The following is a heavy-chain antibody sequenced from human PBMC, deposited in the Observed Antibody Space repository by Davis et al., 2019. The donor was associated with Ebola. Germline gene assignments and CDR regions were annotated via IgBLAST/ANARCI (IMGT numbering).Heavy chain of an antibody. CDR2: IRYSGST. D-gene: IGHD3-10*01. CDR1: GGSLSGYY. Sequence: GSLRLSCNVSGGSLSGYYWAWIRQPPGKGLEFIGYIRYSGSTNYNPSLKGRVTMSVDTSKNQFSLKLRSVTAADTAVYYCARDAVVSRGELDFWGQGTLVTVSS. J-gene: IGHJ4*02. V-gene: IGHV4-59*01. CDR3: ARDAVVSRGELDF.